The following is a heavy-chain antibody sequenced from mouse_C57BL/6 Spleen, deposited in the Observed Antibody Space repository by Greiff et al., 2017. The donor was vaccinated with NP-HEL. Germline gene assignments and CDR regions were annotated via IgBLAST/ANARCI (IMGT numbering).Heavy chain of an antibody. Sequence: VQLQQSGAELVKPGASVKLSCKASGYTFTSYWMQWVKQRPGQGLEWIGEIDPSDSYTNYNQKFKGKATLTEDTSSSTAYMQLSSLTSEDSAVYYCASLRRFDYWGQGTTLTVSS. D-gene: IGHD1-2*01. CDR2: IDPSDSYT. J-gene: IGHJ2*01. V-gene: IGHV1-50*01. CDR1: GYTFTSYW. CDR3: ASLRRFDY.